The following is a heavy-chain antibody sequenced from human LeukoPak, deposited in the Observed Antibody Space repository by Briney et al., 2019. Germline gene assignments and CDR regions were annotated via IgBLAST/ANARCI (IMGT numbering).Heavy chain of an antibody. CDR1: GGSISSYY. CDR3: ARVSSSWYQDWYFDL. Sequence: PSETLSLTCTISGGSISSYYWSWIRQPAGKGLEWIGRIDTSGNTNYKPSLKSRVTMSVDTSKNQFSLKLSSVTAADTAVYYCARVSSSWYQDWYFDLWGRGTLVTVSS. V-gene: IGHV4-4*07. CDR2: IDTSGNT. J-gene: IGHJ2*01. D-gene: IGHD6-13*01.